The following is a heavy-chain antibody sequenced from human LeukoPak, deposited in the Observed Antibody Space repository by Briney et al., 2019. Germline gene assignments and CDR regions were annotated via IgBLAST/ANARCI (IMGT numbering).Heavy chain of an antibody. CDR3: AGVDDFWSGYSKTNWFDP. J-gene: IGHJ5*02. CDR1: GFTFSDYY. D-gene: IGHD3-3*01. CDR2: ISSSGSTI. V-gene: IGHV3-11*04. Sequence: GESLRLFCAASGFTFSDYYMSWIRQAPGKGLEWVSYISSSGSTIYYADSVKGRFTISRDNAKNSLYLQMNSLRAEDTAVYYCAGVDDFWSGYSKTNWFDPWGQGTLVTVSS.